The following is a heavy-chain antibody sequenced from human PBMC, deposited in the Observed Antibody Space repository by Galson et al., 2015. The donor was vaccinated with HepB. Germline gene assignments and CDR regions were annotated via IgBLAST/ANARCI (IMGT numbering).Heavy chain of an antibody. Sequence: CAISGDSVSSNSAAWNWIRRSPSRGLEWLGRTYYRSKWYNDYAVSVKSRITINPDTSKNQFSLQLNSVTPEDTAVYYCARDRGSTAWRGGWFDPWGQGTLVTVSS. CDR3: ARDRGSTAWRGGWFDP. V-gene: IGHV6-1*01. J-gene: IGHJ5*02. CDR2: TYYRSKWYN. CDR1: GDSVSSNSAA. D-gene: IGHD2-2*01.